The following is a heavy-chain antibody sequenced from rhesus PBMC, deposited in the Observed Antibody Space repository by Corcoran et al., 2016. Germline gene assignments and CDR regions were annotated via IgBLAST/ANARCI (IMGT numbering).Heavy chain of an antibody. CDR3: ARAKWELVFDY. V-gene: IGHV4-165*01. CDR1: GGSFSGYY. Sequence: QVQLQASGPGLVKPSETLSLTCAVPGGSFSGYYWCWIPPPPGKGLEWIGYISGSSGSTDYNPSLKSRVTISTDTSKNQFSLKLSSVTAADTAVYYCARAKWELVFDYWGQGVLVTVSS. CDR2: ISGSSGST. D-gene: IGHD1-44*01. J-gene: IGHJ4*01.